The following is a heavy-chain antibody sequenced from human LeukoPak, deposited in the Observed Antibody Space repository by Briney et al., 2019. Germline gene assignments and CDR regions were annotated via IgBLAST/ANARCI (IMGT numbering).Heavy chain of an antibody. V-gene: IGHV4-59*01. Sequence: PSETLSLTCTVSRGSISSYYWSWMRQPPGKGLEWIGYIYYSGSTNYNPSLKSRVTISVDTSKNQLSLKLSSVTAADTAVYYCARARGVYDRSGYYYHGYFDYWGQGTLVTVSS. D-gene: IGHD3-22*01. CDR1: RGSISSYY. CDR3: ARARGVYDRSGYYYHGYFDY. CDR2: IYYSGST. J-gene: IGHJ4*02.